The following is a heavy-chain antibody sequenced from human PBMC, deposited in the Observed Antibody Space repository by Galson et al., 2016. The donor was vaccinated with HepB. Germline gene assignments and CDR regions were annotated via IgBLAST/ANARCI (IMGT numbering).Heavy chain of an antibody. V-gene: IGHV5-10-1*01. Sequence: QSGAEVTKPGESLRISCKGSGYSLTNYWISWVRQMPGKGLEWMGRIDPSDSYTDYSPSFQGHVTISADKSISTAYLQWSSLKASDPAMYFCARHALYYYGSGKDYTMDVWGLGTTVTVSS. D-gene: IGHD3-10*01. CDR3: ARHALYYYGSGKDYTMDV. J-gene: IGHJ6*02. CDR2: IDPSDSYT. CDR1: GYSLTNYW.